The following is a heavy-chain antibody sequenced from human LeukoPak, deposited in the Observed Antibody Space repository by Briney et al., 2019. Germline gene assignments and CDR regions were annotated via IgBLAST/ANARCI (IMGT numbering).Heavy chain of an antibody. CDR1: GFTVSYNY. V-gene: IGHV3-53*01. CDR2: IYSGGST. J-gene: IGHJ4*02. D-gene: IGHD3-9*01. Sequence: GGSLRLSCAASGFTVSYNYMSWVRQAPGKGLEWVSVIYSGGSTYYADSVKGRFTISRDNSKNTLYFQMNSLRAEDTAVYYCASTPPRYLGYFDYWGQGTLVTGSS. CDR3: ASTPPRYLGYFDY.